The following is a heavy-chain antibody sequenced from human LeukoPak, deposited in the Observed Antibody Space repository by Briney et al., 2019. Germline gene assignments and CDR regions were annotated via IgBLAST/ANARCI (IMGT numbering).Heavy chain of an antibody. CDR2: INPSGGST. D-gene: IGHD4-17*01. CDR3: ARATVTTATPLWH. Sequence: GASVKVSCKASGYTFTSYYMHWVRQAPGQGLEWMGIINPSGGSTSYAQKFQGRVTMTRDMSTSTVYMELSSLRSEDTAVYYCARATVTTATPLWHWGQGTLVTVSS. V-gene: IGHV1-46*01. CDR1: GYTFTSYY. J-gene: IGHJ4*02.